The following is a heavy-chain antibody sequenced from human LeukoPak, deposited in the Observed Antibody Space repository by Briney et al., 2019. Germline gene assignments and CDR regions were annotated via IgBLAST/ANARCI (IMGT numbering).Heavy chain of an antibody. J-gene: IGHJ5*02. CDR3: ARGRYGWFDP. CDR2: IYYSGST. D-gene: IGHD4-17*01. V-gene: IGHV4-31*03. CDR1: GGSISSGGYY. Sequence: SETLSLTCTVSGGSISSGGYYWSWIRQHPGKGLEWIGYIYYSGSTYYNPSLKSRVTISVDTSKNQFSLKLSSVTAADTAVYYCARGRYGWFDPWGQGTLVTVSS.